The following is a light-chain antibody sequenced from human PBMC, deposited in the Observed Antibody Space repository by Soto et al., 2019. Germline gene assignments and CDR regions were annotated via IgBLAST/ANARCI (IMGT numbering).Light chain of an antibody. Sequence: ALTQPASVSGSPGQSITISCTRTSSDVGSYNFVSWYQQHPGEVPKVMIYEVSKRPSGVSDRFSGSKSGNTASLTISGVQAEDEADYYCCADAGRSTYVFGTGTKVTVL. CDR3: CADAGRSTYV. CDR2: EVS. CDR1: SSDVGSYNF. J-gene: IGLJ1*01. V-gene: IGLV2-23*02.